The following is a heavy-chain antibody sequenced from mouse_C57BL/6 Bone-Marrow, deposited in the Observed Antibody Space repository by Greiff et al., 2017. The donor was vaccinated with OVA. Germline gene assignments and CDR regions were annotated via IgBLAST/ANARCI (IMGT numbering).Heavy chain of an antibody. Sequence: QVQLQQPGAELVKPGASVKVSCKASGYTFTSYWMHWVKQRPGQGLEWIGRIHPSDSDTNYNQKFKGKATLTVDKSSSTAYMQRSSLTSEDSAVYYCAIEFITTVVASGYYAMDYWGQGTSVTVSS. V-gene: IGHV1-74*01. J-gene: IGHJ4*01. CDR2: IHPSDSDT. CDR3: AIEFITTVVASGYYAMDY. D-gene: IGHD1-1*01. CDR1: GYTFTSYW.